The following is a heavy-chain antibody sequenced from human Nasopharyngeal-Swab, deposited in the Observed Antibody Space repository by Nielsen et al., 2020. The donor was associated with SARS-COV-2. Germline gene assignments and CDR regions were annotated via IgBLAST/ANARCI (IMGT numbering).Heavy chain of an antibody. D-gene: IGHD4-17*01. CDR3: ARVVSYYGDYEIYAFDI. V-gene: IGHV4-34*13. Sequence: WIRQHPGKGLEWIGEINHSGSTNYNPSLKSRVTISVDTSKNQFSLKLSSVTAADTAVYYCARVVSYYGDYEIYAFDIWGQGTMVTVSS. CDR2: INHSGST. J-gene: IGHJ3*02.